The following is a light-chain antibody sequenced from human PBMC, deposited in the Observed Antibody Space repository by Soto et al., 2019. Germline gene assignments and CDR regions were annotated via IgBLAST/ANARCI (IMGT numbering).Light chain of an antibody. CDR1: SSDVGGYNY. V-gene: IGLV2-8*01. CDR2: EVY. Sequence: QSALTQPPSASGSPGQSVTISCTGTSSDVGGYNYVSWYQQHPGQAPKLMIYEVYKRPSGVPDRFSGSKSGNTASLTVSGLQAEDEADYYCNSYAGSNIVFGTGIKLTVL. J-gene: IGLJ1*01. CDR3: NSYAGSNIV.